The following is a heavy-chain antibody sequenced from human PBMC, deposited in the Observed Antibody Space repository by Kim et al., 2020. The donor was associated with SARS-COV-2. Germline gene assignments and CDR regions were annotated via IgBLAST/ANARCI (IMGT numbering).Heavy chain of an antibody. Sequence: GGSLRLSCAASGFTVSSNYMSWVRQAPGKGLEWVSVIYSGGSTYYADSVKGRFTISRDNSKNTLYLQMNSLRAEDTAVYYCARDRRLRWGYYYYGMDVWGQGTTVTVSS. J-gene: IGHJ6*02. CDR1: GFTVSSNY. CDR2: IYSGGST. D-gene: IGHD5-12*01. CDR3: ARDRRLRWGYYYYGMDV. V-gene: IGHV3-53*01.